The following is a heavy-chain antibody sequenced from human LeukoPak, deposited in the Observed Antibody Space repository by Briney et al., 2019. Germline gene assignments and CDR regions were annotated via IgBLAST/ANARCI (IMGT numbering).Heavy chain of an antibody. Sequence: GASVKVSCKASGYSFTSDAISWVRQAPGQGLEWTGWISGYNGNTNYAQNLQGRVTLTTDTSTSTAYMELRSLRFDDTAVYYCARSSGAPRPAYPFRPRETTREKWFDPWGQGTLVIVSS. V-gene: IGHV1-18*01. J-gene: IGHJ5*02. CDR3: ARSSGAPRPAYPFRPRETTREKWFDP. CDR2: ISGYNGNT. CDR1: GYSFTSDA. D-gene: IGHD6-6*01.